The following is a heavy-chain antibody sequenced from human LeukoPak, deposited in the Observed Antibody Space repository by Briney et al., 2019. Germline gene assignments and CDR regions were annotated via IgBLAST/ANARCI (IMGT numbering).Heavy chain of an antibody. V-gene: IGHV4-39*07. Sequence: TSETLSLTCTVSGGSISSSNYYWGWIRQPPGKGLEWIGNIYYSGSTYYNPSLKSRVTISVDTSKNHFSLKLSSVTAADTAVYYCARLWVSPPYYFDYWGQGTLVTVSS. D-gene: IGHD1-14*01. CDR1: GGSISSSNYY. J-gene: IGHJ4*02. CDR2: IYYSGST. CDR3: ARLWVSPPYYFDY.